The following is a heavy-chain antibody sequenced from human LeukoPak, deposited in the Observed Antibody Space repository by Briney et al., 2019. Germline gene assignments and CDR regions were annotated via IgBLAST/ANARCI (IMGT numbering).Heavy chain of an antibody. CDR1: GFTFSSYG. CDR3: ARESESYDSSGSTFGY. D-gene: IGHD3-22*01. Sequence: GGSLRLSCAASGFTFSSYGMHWVRQAPGKGLEWVAFMRYDGSDKYYADSVKGRFTISRDYSKNTLYLQMNSLRAEDTAVYYCARESESYDSSGSTFGYWGQGTRVTVSS. V-gene: IGHV3-30*02. J-gene: IGHJ4*02. CDR2: MRYDGSDK.